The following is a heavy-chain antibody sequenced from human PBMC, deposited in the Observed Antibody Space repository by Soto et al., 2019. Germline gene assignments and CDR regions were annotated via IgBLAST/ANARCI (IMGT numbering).Heavy chain of an antibody. CDR1: GFTFDDYA. D-gene: IGHD5-12*01. CDR3: AKDYYGEMATITFFNY. Sequence: EVQLVESGGGLVQSGRSLRLSCAASGFTFDDYAMHWVRQAPGKGLEWVSGISWNSGSIDYADSVKGRFTISRDNAKNSLYLQMNSLRAEDTGLYYCAKDYYGEMATITFFNYWGQGTLVTVSS. V-gene: IGHV3-9*01. J-gene: IGHJ4*02. CDR2: ISWNSGSI.